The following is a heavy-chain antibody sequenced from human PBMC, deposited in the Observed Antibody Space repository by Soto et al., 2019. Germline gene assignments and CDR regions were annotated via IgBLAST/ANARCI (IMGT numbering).Heavy chain of an antibody. CDR3: AKDRPSGSRPYYSGMDV. CDR1: GFTFSSYG. CDR2: ISYDGSNK. D-gene: IGHD1-26*01. Sequence: QVQLVESGGGVVQPGRSLRLSCAASGFTFSSYGMHWVRQAPGKGLEWVAVISYDGSNKYYADSVKGRFTISRDNSKNTLYLPMNSLRAEDTAVYSCAKDRPSGSRPYYSGMDVWGQGTTVTVSS. V-gene: IGHV3-30*18. J-gene: IGHJ6*02.